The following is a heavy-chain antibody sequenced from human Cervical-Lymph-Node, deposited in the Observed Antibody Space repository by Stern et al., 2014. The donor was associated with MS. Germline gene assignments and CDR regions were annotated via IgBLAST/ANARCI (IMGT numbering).Heavy chain of an antibody. CDR3: VREDGDFDY. CDR1: GFTFSSHV. D-gene: IGHD2-8*01. Sequence: VQLVESGGGVVQPGGSLRLSCAASGFTFSSHVMHLVRQAPGKGLELIAFRWHDEPNNAYADSVKGRFTISKDNSNNTLSLQMNSLRAEDTAVYYCVREDGDFDYWGQGTLVTVSS. CDR2: RWHDEPNN. J-gene: IGHJ4*02. V-gene: IGHV3-30-3*01.